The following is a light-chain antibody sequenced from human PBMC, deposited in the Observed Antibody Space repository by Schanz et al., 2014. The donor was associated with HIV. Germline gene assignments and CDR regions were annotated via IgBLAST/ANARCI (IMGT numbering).Light chain of an antibody. V-gene: IGKV1-5*03. Sequence: DIQMTQSPSTVSAFVGDRVTITCRASQSISEWLAWYQQRPGQAPYLLISEASILESGVPSRFSGSGSGTEFTLTISSLQPDDLASYHCQQTSGFPRTFGQGTTVEVK. CDR1: QSISEW. J-gene: IGKJ1*01. CDR3: QQTSGFPRT. CDR2: EAS.